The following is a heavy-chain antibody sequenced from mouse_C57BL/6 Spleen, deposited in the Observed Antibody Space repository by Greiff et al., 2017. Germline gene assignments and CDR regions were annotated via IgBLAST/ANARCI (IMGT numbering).Heavy chain of an antibody. CDR3: ASDGSGGYFDY. CDR1: GYTFTSYW. V-gene: IGHV1-74*01. CDR2: IHPSDGDT. J-gene: IGHJ2*01. D-gene: IGHD1-1*02. Sequence: QVQLQQPGAELVRPGASVKMSCKASGYTFTSYWMHWVKQRPGQGLEWIGRIHPSDGDTHYNQKFKGKATLTVDKSSSTAYMQLSSLTSEDSAVYYGASDGSGGYFDYWGQGTTLTVSS.